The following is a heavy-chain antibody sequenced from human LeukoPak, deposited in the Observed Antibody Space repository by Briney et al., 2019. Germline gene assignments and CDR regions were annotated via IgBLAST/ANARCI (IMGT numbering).Heavy chain of an antibody. CDR1: GFTFSSYS. CDR3: ARGDYDSSGYTTS. D-gene: IGHD3-22*01. Sequence: GGSLRLSCAASGFTFSSYSMNWVRQAPGKGLEWVSSISSSSYIYYADSVKGRFTISRDNAKNSLYLQMNSLRAEDTAVYYCARGDYDSSGYTTSWGQGTLVTVSS. V-gene: IGHV3-21*01. CDR2: ISSSSYI. J-gene: IGHJ5*02.